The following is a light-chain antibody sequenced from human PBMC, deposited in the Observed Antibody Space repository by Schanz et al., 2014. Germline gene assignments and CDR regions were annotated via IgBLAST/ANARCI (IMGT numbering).Light chain of an antibody. V-gene: IGKV2-28*01. J-gene: IGKJ1*01. CDR3: MQARQTPLA. CDR2: LAS. Sequence: DIVMTQSPLSLPVTPGEPASISCRSSQSLLHYNGYNYLDWYLQKPGQSPQLLISLASNRASGVPARFSGSGSGTDFTLNISRVEAEDVGVYYCMQARQTPLAFGQGTKVEIK. CDR1: QSLLHYNGYNY.